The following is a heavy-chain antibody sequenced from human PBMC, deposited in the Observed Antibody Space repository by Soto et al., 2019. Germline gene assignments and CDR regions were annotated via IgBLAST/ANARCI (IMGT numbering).Heavy chain of an antibody. CDR2: IKRNADGGTT. V-gene: IGHV3-15*07. J-gene: IGHJ4*02. CDR1: GFTFSNAW. CDR3: TTLPHGHYYDSSGYYPEFDY. D-gene: IGHD3-22*01. Sequence: GGSLRLSCAASGFTFSNAWMNWFRQAPGKGLEWVGRIKRNADGGTTDYAAPVKGRFTISRDNSKNTLYLQMDSLKTEDTAVYYCTTLPHGHYYDSSGYYPEFDYWGQGTLMTVSS.